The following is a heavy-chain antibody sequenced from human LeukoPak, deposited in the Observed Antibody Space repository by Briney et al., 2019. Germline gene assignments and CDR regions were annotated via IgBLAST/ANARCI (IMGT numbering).Heavy chain of an antibody. J-gene: IGHJ4*02. Sequence: GRSLRLSCAASGFTFSSYAMHWVRQAPGKGLEWVAVKSYDGSNKYYADSVKGRFTISRDNSKNTLYLQMNSLRAEDTAVYYCARDKKIGITIFGVGMEGLYYFDYWGQGTLVTVSS. CDR1: GFTFSSYA. V-gene: IGHV3-30-3*01. D-gene: IGHD3-3*01. CDR3: ARDKKIGITIFGVGMEGLYYFDY. CDR2: KSYDGSNK.